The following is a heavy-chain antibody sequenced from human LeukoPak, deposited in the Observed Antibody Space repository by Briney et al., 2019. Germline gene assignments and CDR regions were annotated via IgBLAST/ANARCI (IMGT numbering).Heavy chain of an antibody. D-gene: IGHD2-2*01. CDR1: GFTFNNYA. J-gene: IGHJ6*02. Sequence: GGSLRLSCAASGFTFNNYAMTWVRQAPGKGLEWVSGASGSGGSTYYADSVKGRFTISRDSAKNSLYLQMNSLRAEDTAVYYCARGRCSSTSCTDYYYGMDVWGQGTTVTVSS. CDR3: ARGRCSSTSCTDYYYGMDV. V-gene: IGHV3-23*01. CDR2: ASGSGGST.